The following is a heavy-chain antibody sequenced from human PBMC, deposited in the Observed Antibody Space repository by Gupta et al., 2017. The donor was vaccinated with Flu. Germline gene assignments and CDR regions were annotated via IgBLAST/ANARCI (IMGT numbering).Heavy chain of an antibody. Sequence: RQAPGQGLEWMGWINPNSDSTNYAQKFQDRVTMTRDTSVSTVYMELRSLRLDDTALYYCARDGDFHGTNWFDPWGQGTLLIVSS. J-gene: IGHJ5*02. CDR3: ARDGDFHGTNWFDP. V-gene: IGHV1-2*02. CDR2: INPNSDST. D-gene: IGHD1-1*01.